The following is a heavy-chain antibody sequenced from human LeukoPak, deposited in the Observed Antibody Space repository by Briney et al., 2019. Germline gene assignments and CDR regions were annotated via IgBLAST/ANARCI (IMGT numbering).Heavy chain of an antibody. J-gene: IGHJ4*02. CDR1: GFTFSSYA. Sequence: GRSLRLSCAASGFTFSSYAMHWVRQAPGKGLEWVAVISYDGSNKYYADSVKGRFTISRDNSKNTLYLQMNGLRAEDTAVYYCARLIVATRGDYWGQGTLVTVSS. V-gene: IGHV3-30-3*01. D-gene: IGHD5-12*01. CDR2: ISYDGSNK. CDR3: ARLIVATRGDY.